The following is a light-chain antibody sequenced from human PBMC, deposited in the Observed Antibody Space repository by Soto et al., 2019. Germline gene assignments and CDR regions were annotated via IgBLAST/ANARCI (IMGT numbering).Light chain of an antibody. CDR3: QQYNSYSPT. V-gene: IGKV1-5*03. J-gene: IGKJ1*01. CDR1: QCISSW. CDR2: KAS. Sequence: DIQITQSPSTLSASVGDRVTITCRASQCISSWLAWYQQNPGKAHKLLIYKASSLESGVPSRFSGSGSVTEFTLSISSLQPDDFATYYCQQYNSYSPTFGQGTKVEIK.